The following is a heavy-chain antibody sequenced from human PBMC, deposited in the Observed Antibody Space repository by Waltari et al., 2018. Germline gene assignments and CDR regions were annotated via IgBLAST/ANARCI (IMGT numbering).Heavy chain of an antibody. J-gene: IGHJ3*01. D-gene: IGHD3-22*01. CDR1: GFSLNDYF. CDR3: ARHIAPFTTATFDV. CDR2: SSTDSKII. Sequence: QVQLVESGGGLVKPGRSLRLSCAASGFSLNDYFMSWLRQAPGKGPEWSSYSSTDSKIIHYADSVKGRFTISRDSAESALYLQLNSLRAEDTAVYYCARHIAPFTTATFDVWGQGTMVTVSS. V-gene: IGHV3-11*04.